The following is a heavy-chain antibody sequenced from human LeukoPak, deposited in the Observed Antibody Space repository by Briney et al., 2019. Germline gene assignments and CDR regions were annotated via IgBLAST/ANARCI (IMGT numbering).Heavy chain of an antibody. CDR3: ARDRAVKGPSGWGSSWEKGAFDI. CDR1: GFTFSSYS. CDR2: ISSSSSYI. D-gene: IGHD6-13*01. Sequence: GGSLRLSCAASGFTFSSYSMNWVRQAPGKGLEWVSSISSSSSYIYYADSVKGRFAISRDNAKNSLYLQMNSLRAEDTAVYYCARDRAVKGPSGWGSSWEKGAFDIWGQGTMVTVSS. V-gene: IGHV3-21*01. J-gene: IGHJ3*02.